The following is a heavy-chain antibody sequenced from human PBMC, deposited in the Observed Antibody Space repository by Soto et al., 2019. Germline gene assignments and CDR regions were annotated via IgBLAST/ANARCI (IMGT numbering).Heavy chain of an antibody. V-gene: IGHV4-31*03. CDR2: IYYSGST. D-gene: IGHD6-13*01. Sequence: PWETLSLTCTVSGGSISSGGYYWSWIRQHPGKGLEWIGYIYYSGSTYYNPSLKSRVTISVDTSKNQFSLKLSSVTAADTAVYYCARGSNPWAAALDYWGQGTLVTVSS. CDR3: ARGSNPWAAALDY. J-gene: IGHJ4*02. CDR1: GGSISSGGYY.